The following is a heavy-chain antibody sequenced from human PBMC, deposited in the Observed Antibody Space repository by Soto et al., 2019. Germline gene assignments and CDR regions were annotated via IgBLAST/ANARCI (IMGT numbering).Heavy chain of an antibody. V-gene: IGHV3-23*01. D-gene: IGHD2-15*01. Sequence: GGSLRLSCAASGFTFSSQAMSWVRWAPGKGLEWVSGISGSGGSTNYADSVKGRFTISRDNSKNTLYLQMNSLRVEDTAVYYCAKEGGGGRNYYYSMDVWGQGTTVTVSS. CDR1: GFTFSSQA. CDR3: AKEGGGGRNYYYSMDV. CDR2: ISGSGGST. J-gene: IGHJ6*02.